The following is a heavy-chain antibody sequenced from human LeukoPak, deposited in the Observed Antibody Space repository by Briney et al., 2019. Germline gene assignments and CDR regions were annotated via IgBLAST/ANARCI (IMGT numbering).Heavy chain of an antibody. D-gene: IGHD3-10*01. CDR1: GGSISSGSYY. V-gene: IGHV4-61*02. CDR2: IYTSGST. CDR3: ARDMVRGVSHLN. J-gene: IGHJ4*02. Sequence: SETLSLTCTVSGGSISSGSYYWSWIRQPAGKGLEWIGRIYTSGSTNYNPSLKSRVTISVDTSKNQFSLKLSSVTAADTAVYYCARDMVRGVSHLNWGQGTLVTVSS.